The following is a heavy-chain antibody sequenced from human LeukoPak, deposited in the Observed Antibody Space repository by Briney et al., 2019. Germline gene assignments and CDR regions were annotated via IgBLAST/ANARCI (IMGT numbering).Heavy chain of an antibody. Sequence: GGSLRLSCAASGFTFSSYAMHWVRQAPGKGLEWVAVISYDGSNKYYADSVKGRFTISRDNSKNTLYLQMNSLRAEDTAVYYCARELMVRGVYFDYWGQGTLVTVSS. J-gene: IGHJ4*02. CDR1: GFTFSSYA. CDR3: ARELMVRGVYFDY. V-gene: IGHV3-30-3*01. CDR2: ISYDGSNK. D-gene: IGHD3-10*01.